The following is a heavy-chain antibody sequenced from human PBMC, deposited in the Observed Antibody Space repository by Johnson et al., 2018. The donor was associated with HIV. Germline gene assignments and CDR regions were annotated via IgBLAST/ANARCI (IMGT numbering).Heavy chain of an antibody. V-gene: IGHV3-33*01. CDR2: IWYDGSDK. D-gene: IGHD5-12*01. J-gene: IGHJ3*02. CDR3: ARGGLGSTRPRWADIVATPYQLAAFDI. CDR1: GFTFSTYG. Sequence: QVQLVESGGGVVQPGRSLRLSCTASGFTFSTYGMHWVRQAPGKGLAWVALIWYDGSDKYYADSVKGRFTISRDNSKNMLYLQMNSLRAEDTAGYYCARGGLGSTRPRWADIVATPYQLAAFDIWGQGTMVTVSS.